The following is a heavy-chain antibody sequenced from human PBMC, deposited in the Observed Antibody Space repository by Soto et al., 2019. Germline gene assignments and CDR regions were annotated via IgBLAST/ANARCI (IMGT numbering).Heavy chain of an antibody. D-gene: IGHD3-3*01. CDR1: GDSVSSNSAA. CDR3: ARGVGVVIINYYYYMDV. J-gene: IGHJ6*03. CDR2: TYYRSKWYN. V-gene: IGHV6-1*01. Sequence: KQSQTLSLTCAISGDSVSSNSAAWNWIRQSPSRGLEWLGRTYYRSKWYNDYAVSVKSRITINPDTSKNQFSLQLNSVTPEDTAVYYCARGVGVVIINYYYYMDVWGKGTTVTVSS.